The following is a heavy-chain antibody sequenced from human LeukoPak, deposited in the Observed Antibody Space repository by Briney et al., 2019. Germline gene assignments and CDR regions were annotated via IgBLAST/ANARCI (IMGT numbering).Heavy chain of an antibody. V-gene: IGHV3-21*01. CDR2: ISSSSSYI. Sequence: PGGSLRLSCAASGFTFSSYSMNWVRQAPGKGLEWVSSISSSSSYIYYADSVKGRFTISRDNAKNSLYLQMNSLRAEDTAVYYCARDPEYYYDSSGYSPVDYWGQGTLVTVSS. CDR1: GFTFSSYS. J-gene: IGHJ4*02. CDR3: ARDPEYYYDSSGYSPVDY. D-gene: IGHD3-22*01.